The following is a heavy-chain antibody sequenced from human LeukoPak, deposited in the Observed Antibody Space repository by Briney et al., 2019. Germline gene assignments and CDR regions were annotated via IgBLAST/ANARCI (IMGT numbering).Heavy chain of an antibody. D-gene: IGHD3-22*01. CDR1: GYTFTSYD. V-gene: IGHV1-8*01. CDR3: AIYFSTYYYDSSGTFDY. Sequence: ASVKVSCXASGYTFTSYDINWVRQATGQGLAWMGWMNPNSGNTGYAQKFQGRVTMTRNTSISTAYMELSSLRSEDTAVYYCAIYFSTYYYDSSGTFDYWGQGTLVTVSS. J-gene: IGHJ4*02. CDR2: MNPNSGNT.